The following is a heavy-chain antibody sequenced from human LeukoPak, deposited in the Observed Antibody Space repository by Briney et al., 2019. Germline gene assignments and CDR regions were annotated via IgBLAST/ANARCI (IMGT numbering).Heavy chain of an antibody. J-gene: IGHJ4*02. CDR2: INPNSGAT. CDR3: ARADLLTGYYILDF. CDR1: GYTFTTYA. V-gene: IGHV1-2*02. Sequence: GASVKVSCKASGYTFTTYAMHWVRQAPGQRLEWMGWINPNSGATKFAQKFQGRVSMTRDTSISTAYMELSRLRSDDTAVYYCARADLLTGYYILDFWGQGTLVTVSS. D-gene: IGHD3-9*01.